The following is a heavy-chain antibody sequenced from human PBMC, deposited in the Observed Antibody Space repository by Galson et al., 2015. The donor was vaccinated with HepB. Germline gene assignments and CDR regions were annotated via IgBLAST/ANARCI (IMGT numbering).Heavy chain of an antibody. CDR3: ARVGLLAVAGTWDY. CDR2: ISSSSSTI. J-gene: IGHJ4*02. D-gene: IGHD6-19*01. Sequence: SLRLSCAASGFTFSSYSMNWVRQAPGKGLEWVSYISSSSSTIYYADSVKGRFTISRDNAKNSLYLQMNSPRDEDTAVYYCARVGLLAVAGTWDYWGQGTLVTVSS. CDR1: GFTFSSYS. V-gene: IGHV3-48*02.